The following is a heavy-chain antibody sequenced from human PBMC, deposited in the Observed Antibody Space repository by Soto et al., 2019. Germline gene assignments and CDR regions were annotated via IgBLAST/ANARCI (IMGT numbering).Heavy chain of an antibody. CDR3: ARGYYYGGLDP. J-gene: IGHJ5*02. CDR2: ISYDGSQK. D-gene: IGHD3-10*01. CDR1: GFTFSRYA. Sequence: QVQLVESGGGVVQPGRSLRLSCAASGFTFSRYAMHWARQAPGKGLEWVTVISYDGSQKYYVDSVKGRFTSSRDNSRNEVYLQMNILRVDDTAVYSCARGYYYGGLDPWVQGTMVTVSA. V-gene: IGHV3-30-3*01.